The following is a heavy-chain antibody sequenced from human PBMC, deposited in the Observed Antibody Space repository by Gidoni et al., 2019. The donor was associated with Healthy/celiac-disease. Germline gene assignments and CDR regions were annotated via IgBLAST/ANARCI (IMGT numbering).Heavy chain of an antibody. CDR3: ARGGGVAGARGFDY. CDR2: IYHSGST. Sequence: QVQLQESGPGLVKPSETLSLTCPVSGYSISSGYYWGWIRPPPGKGLEWIGSIYHSGSTYYNPSRKSRVTISVDTSKNQFSLKLSSVTAADTAVYYCARGGGVAGARGFDYWGQGTLVTVSS. J-gene: IGHJ4*02. V-gene: IGHV4-38-2*02. CDR1: GYSISSGYY. D-gene: IGHD2-21*01.